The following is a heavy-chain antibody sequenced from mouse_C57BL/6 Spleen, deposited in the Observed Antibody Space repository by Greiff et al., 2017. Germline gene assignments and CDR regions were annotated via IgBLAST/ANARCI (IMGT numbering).Heavy chain of an antibody. CDR2: IYPGSGST. CDR3: ARYGYYFDY. J-gene: IGHJ2*01. D-gene: IGHD2-2*01. CDR1: GYTFTSYW. Sequence: QVQLQQPGAELVKPGASVKMSCKASGYTFTSYWITWVKQRPGQGLEWIGDIYPGSGSTNYNEKFKSKATLTVDTSSSTACMQLSSLASEDSAVYCCARYGYYFDYGGQGTTLTVSS. V-gene: IGHV1-55*01.